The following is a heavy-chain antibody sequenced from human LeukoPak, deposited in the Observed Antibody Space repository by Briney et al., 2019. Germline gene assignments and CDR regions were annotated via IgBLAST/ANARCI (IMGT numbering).Heavy chain of an antibody. CDR2: ISSSSSYI. Sequence: GGSLRLSCAASGFTFSSYSMNWVRQAPGKGLEWVSSISSSSSYIYYADSVKGRFTTSRDNAKNSLYLQMNSLRAEDTAVYYRARAYYGSGSYYVDYWGQGTLVTVSS. J-gene: IGHJ4*02. D-gene: IGHD3-10*01. CDR1: GFTFSSYS. V-gene: IGHV3-21*01. CDR3: ARAYYGSGSYYVDY.